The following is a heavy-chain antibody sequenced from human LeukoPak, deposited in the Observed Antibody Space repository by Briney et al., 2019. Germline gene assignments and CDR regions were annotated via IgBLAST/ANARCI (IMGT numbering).Heavy chain of an antibody. CDR2: ISYDGSNK. Sequence: GGSLRLSCAASGFTFSSYAMHWVRQAPGKGLEWVAVISYDGSNKYYADSVKGRFTISRDNSKNTLYLQMNSLRAEDTAVYYCARDRSSNNWFDPWGEGTLVTVSS. J-gene: IGHJ5*02. V-gene: IGHV3-30-3*01. D-gene: IGHD6-13*01. CDR1: GFTFSSYA. CDR3: ARDRSSNNWFDP.